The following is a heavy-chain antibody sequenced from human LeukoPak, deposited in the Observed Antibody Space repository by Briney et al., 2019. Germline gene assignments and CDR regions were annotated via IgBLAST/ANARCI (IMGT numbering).Heavy chain of an antibody. CDR2: INHSGST. D-gene: IGHD2-15*01. V-gene: IGHV4-34*01. Sequence: SETLSLTCAVYGGSFSGYYWSWIRQPPGKGLEWIGEINHSGSTNYNPSLKSRVTISVDTSKNQFSLKLSSVTAADTAVYYCARPPRGYNYYMYVWGKGTTVTVSS. CDR1: GGSFSGYY. CDR3: ARPPRGYNYYMYV. J-gene: IGHJ6*03.